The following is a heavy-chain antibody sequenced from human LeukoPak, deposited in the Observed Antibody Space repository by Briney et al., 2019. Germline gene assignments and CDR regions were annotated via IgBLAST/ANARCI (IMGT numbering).Heavy chain of an antibody. CDR3: AREAVAGRSGDDY. CDR2: IIPIFGTA. Sequence: SVKVSCKASGGTFSSYAISWVRQAPGQGLEWMGGIIPIFGTANYAQKFQGRVTITADESTSTAYVELSSLRSEDTAVYYCAREAVAGRSGDDYWGQGTLVTVSS. D-gene: IGHD6-19*01. CDR1: GGTFSSYA. J-gene: IGHJ4*02. V-gene: IGHV1-69*13.